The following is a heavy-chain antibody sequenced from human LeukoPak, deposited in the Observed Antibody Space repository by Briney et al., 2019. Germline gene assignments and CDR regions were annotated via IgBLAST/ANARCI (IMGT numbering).Heavy chain of an antibody. V-gene: IGHV1-2*02. D-gene: IGHD3-3*01. CDR3: ARDRRGDDFWSGYLFY. CDR1: GYTFTGYY. Sequence: GASVKVSCKASGYTFTGYYMHWVRQAPGQGLEWMGWINPNSGGTNYAQKFQGRVTMTRDTSISTAYMELSRLRSDDTAVYYCARDRRGDDFWSGYLFYWGQGTLVTVSS. J-gene: IGHJ4*02. CDR2: INPNSGGT.